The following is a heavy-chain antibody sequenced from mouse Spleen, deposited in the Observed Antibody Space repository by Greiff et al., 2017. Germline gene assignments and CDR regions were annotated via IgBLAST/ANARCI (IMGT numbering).Heavy chain of an antibody. CDR1: GYTFTSYG. D-gene: IGHD1-1*01. V-gene: IGHV1-81*01. Sequence: QVQLKESGAELARPGASVKLSCKASGYTFTSYGISWVKQRTGQGLEWIGEIHPRSGNTYYNEKFKGKATLTADKSSSTAYMELRSLTSEDSAVYFCARDYYDGSYEGGFAYWGQGTLVTVSA. CDR3: ARDYYDGSYEGGFAY. J-gene: IGHJ3*01. CDR2: IHPRSGNT.